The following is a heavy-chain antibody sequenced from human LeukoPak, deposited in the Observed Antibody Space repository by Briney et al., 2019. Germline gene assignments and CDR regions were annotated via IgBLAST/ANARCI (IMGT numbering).Heavy chain of an antibody. J-gene: IGHJ4*02. CDR2: ISYDGSNK. V-gene: IGHV3-30*18. CDR3: AKDKGQHWLVLGMKY. Sequence: GGSLRLSCAASGFTFSSYGMHWVRQAPGKGLEWVAVISYDGSNKYYADSVKGRFTISRDNSKNTLYLQMNSLRAEDTAVYYCAKDKGQHWLVLGMKYWGQGTLVTVSS. CDR1: GFTFSSYG. D-gene: IGHD6-19*01.